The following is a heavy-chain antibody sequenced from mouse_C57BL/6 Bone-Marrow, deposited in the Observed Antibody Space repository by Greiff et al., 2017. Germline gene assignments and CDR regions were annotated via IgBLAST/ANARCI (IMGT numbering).Heavy chain of an antibody. J-gene: IGHJ2*01. D-gene: IGHD2-3*01. Sequence: EVKLMESGGDLVKPGGSLKLSCAASGFTFSSYGMSWVRQTPDKRLEWVATISSGGSYTYYPDSVKGRFTISRDNAKNTLYLQMSSLKSEDTAMYYCARRYDGYYGEYYFDYWGQGTTLTVSS. CDR2: ISSGGSYT. CDR3: ARRYDGYYGEYYFDY. CDR1: GFTFSSYG. V-gene: IGHV5-6*02.